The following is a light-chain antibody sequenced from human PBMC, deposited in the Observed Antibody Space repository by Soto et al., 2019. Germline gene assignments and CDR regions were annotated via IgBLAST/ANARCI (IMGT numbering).Light chain of an antibody. Sequence: EIVMTQSPATLSVSQGERDTLSCSASQSVSSDLAWYHQKPGQAPRLLIYGASTRATGIPARFSGSGSGTEFTLTINCLQSEDFAVYYCQQYNNWPRTFGQGTKVDIK. CDR1: QSVSSD. CDR3: QQYNNWPRT. V-gene: IGKV3-15*01. CDR2: GAS. J-gene: IGKJ1*01.